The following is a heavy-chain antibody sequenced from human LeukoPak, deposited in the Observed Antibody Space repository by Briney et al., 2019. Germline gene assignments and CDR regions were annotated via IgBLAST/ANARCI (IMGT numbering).Heavy chain of an antibody. CDR2: IQPDGGET. Sequence: PWGSLRLSCVGSGFTFRSHWMTWIRQAPGKGVEWVANIQPDGGETYYVDSVTGRFTISRDNARNSLFLQMSSLGVEDTAVYYCARGVRWFDPWGQGTLVTVSS. CDR1: GFTFRSHW. D-gene: IGHD3-10*01. V-gene: IGHV3-7*01. CDR3: ARGVRWFDP. J-gene: IGHJ5*02.